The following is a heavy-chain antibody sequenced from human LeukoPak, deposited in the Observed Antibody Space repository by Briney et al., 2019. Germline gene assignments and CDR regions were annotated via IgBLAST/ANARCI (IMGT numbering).Heavy chain of an antibody. D-gene: IGHD3-3*01. CDR2: ISGSGGST. V-gene: IGHV3-23*01. Sequence: PGGSLRLSCAASGFTFSSYAMSWVRQAPGKGLEWVSAISGSGGSTYYADSVKGRFTISRDNSKNTLYLQMNSLRAEDTAVYYCAKTTYYDFWSGPRYFDYWGQGTLVTASS. CDR3: AKTTYYDFWSGPRYFDY. CDR1: GFTFSSYA. J-gene: IGHJ4*02.